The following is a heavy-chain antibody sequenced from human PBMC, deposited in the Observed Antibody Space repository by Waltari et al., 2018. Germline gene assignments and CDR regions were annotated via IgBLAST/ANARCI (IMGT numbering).Heavy chain of an antibody. V-gene: IGHV3-74*01. Sequence: EVQLVESGGGLVQPGGSLRLSCAASGFTFSSYWMQWVRQAPGKGLVWVSRINSDGSSTSYADSVKGRFTISRDNAKKTLYLQMNSLRAEDTAVYYCARGGNSSGWLGVDYWGQGTLVTVSS. CDR1: GFTFSSYW. J-gene: IGHJ4*02. CDR2: INSDGSST. D-gene: IGHD6-19*01. CDR3: ARGGNSSGWLGVDY.